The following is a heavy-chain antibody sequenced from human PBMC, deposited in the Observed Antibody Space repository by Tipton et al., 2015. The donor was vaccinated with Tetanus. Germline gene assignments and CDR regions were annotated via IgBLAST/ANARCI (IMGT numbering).Heavy chain of an antibody. CDR1: GYMFTAYY. CDR2: INPYAGGI. V-gene: IGHV1-2*02. CDR3: VRAHSGTYYIEH. D-gene: IGHD1-26*01. J-gene: IGHJ5*02. Sequence: QLVQSGAEVKKPGASVKVSCETSGYMFTAYYLHWVRQAPGQGLEWMGWINPYAGGIDYAQKFQGRVTMTRDRASRTAYMELSSLRSDDTAVYYCVRAHSGTYYIEHWGQGTPVIVSS.